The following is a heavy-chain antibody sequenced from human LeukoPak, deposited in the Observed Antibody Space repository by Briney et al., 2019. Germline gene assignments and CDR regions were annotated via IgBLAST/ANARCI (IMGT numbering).Heavy chain of an antibody. CDR3: TGDTPFGGY. CDR1: GFTFSSYG. V-gene: IGHV3-30*03. D-gene: IGHD3-16*01. Sequence: GRSLRLSCAASGFTFSSYGMHWVRQAPGKGLEWVALISYDGSNKYYADSVKGRFTISRDNSKNTLYLQMNSLRAEDTAVYYCTGDTPFGGYWGQGTLVTVSS. CDR2: ISYDGSNK. J-gene: IGHJ4*02.